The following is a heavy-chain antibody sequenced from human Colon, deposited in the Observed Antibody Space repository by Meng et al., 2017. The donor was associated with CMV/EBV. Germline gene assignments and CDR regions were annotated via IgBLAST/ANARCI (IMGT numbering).Heavy chain of an antibody. V-gene: IGHV3-21*01. Sequence: GESLKISCAASGFTFDTYSMNWVRQAPGKGLEWVSSLSSSSSFIYYAGSVKGRFTISRDHAKSSLYLQLDSLRAEDTAIYYCARGHDFDYWGQGTLVTVSS. CDR1: GFTFDTYS. J-gene: IGHJ4*02. CDR2: LSSSSSFI. CDR3: ARGHDFDY.